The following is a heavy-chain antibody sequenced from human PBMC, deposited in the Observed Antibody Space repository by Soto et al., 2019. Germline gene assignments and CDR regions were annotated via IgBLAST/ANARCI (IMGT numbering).Heavy chain of an antibody. CDR2: VHPNSGGT. J-gene: IGHJ6*02. V-gene: IGHV1-2*02. Sequence: SVKVSCKASGYTFSVYHMHWVRQAPGQGLEWMGWVHPNSGGTNYAQSFEGRVTMTRDTSINTAYMELSRLTSDDTAVYYCAKEIKSGMDVCGHGTTVTVSS. CDR3: AKEIKSGMDV. CDR1: GYTFSVYH.